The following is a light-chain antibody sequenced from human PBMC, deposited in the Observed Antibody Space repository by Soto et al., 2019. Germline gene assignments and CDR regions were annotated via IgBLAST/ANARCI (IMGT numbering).Light chain of an antibody. CDR1: SSDIGAYNY. CDR2: EVT. V-gene: IGLV2-14*01. Sequence: QSVLTQPASVSGSPGQSITISCTGTSSDIGAYNYVSWFQQHPDKAPKLMIYEVTNRPSGVSNRFSGSKSGNAASLTISGLQAEDEAYYFCFSFTNSSIYVFGTGTKVTVL. J-gene: IGLJ1*01. CDR3: FSFTNSSIYV.